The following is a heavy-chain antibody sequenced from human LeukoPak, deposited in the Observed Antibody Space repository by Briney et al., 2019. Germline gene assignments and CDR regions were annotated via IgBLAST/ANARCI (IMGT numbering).Heavy chain of an antibody. V-gene: IGHV3-23*01. CDR3: AKASRGYRSNDAFDI. D-gene: IGHD5-18*01. CDR2: ISGSGGST. Sequence: GGSLRLSCAASGFTFSSYAMSWVRQAPGKGLEWVPAISGSGGSTYYADSVKGRFTISRDNSKNTLYLQMDSLRAEDTAVYYCAKASRGYRSNDAFDIWGQGTMVTVSS. J-gene: IGHJ3*02. CDR1: GFTFSSYA.